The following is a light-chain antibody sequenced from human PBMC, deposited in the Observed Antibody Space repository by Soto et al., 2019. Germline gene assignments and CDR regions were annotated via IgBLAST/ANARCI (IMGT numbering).Light chain of an antibody. J-gene: IGKJ1*01. V-gene: IGKV1-39*01. CDR3: QQSYSNPRT. CDR2: AAT. Sequence: DIPMTQSPSSLSASVGDRVTITCRASQSISSYLNWYQHKPGKAPNLLIYAATTLQSGVPSRFSGSGSGTDFTLTISSLQPEDFATYYCQQSYSNPRTFGQGTKVDI. CDR1: QSISSY.